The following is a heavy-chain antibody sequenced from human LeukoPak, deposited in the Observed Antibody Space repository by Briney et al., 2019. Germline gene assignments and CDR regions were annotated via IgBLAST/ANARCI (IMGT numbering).Heavy chain of an antibody. CDR2: IKQDGSEK. V-gene: IGHV3-7*01. CDR1: GFTFSDSY. J-gene: IGHJ3*02. CDR3: ARDRRWWVVRGVIGYKLDAFDI. D-gene: IGHD3-10*01. Sequence: PGGSLRLSCAASGFTFSDSYMTWVRQAPGKGVEWVANIKQDGSEKYYVDSVKGRFTISRDNAKNSLYLQMNSLRAEDTAVYYCARDRRWWVVRGVIGYKLDAFDIWGQGTMVTVSS.